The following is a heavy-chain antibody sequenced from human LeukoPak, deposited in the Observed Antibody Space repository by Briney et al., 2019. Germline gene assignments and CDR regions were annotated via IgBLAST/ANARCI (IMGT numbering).Heavy chain of an antibody. CDR2: INPYSGGT. J-gene: IGHJ4*02. CDR3: ARVPVLYSSSWPTDY. V-gene: IGHV1-2*02. CDR1: GGTFSSYA. Sequence: ASVKVSCKASGGTFSSYAISWVRQAPGQGLEWMGWINPYSGGTNYAQKFQGRVTMTRDTSISTAYMELSRLRSDDTAVYYCARVPVLYSSSWPTDYWGQGTLVTVSS. D-gene: IGHD6-13*01.